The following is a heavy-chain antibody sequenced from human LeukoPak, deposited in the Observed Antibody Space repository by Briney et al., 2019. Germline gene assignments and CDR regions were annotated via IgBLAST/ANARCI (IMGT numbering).Heavy chain of an antibody. Sequence: GGSLRLSCAASGFSFSDYWMSWVRQAPGKGLEWVANIRQDGTEKNYVDSVKGRFTISRDNAEDSLSLQMVSLRAEDTAIYYCARNKRADIWGQGTMVTVSS. J-gene: IGHJ3*02. CDR1: GFSFSDYW. CDR3: ARNKRADI. V-gene: IGHV3-7*01. CDR2: IRQDGTEK.